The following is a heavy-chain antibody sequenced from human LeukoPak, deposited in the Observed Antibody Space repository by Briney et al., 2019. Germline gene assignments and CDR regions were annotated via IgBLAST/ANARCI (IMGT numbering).Heavy chain of an antibody. Sequence: GGPLRLSCAASGFTFSSYWMSWVRQAPGKGLEWVANIKQDGSEKYYVDSVKGRFTISRDNAKNSLYLQMNSLRVEDTAVYYCARERAYCSSTSCQYTFYYYYGMDVWGQGTTVTVSS. CDR2: IKQDGSEK. CDR1: GFTFSSYW. J-gene: IGHJ6*02. CDR3: ARERAYCSSTSCQYTFYYYYGMDV. V-gene: IGHV3-7*01. D-gene: IGHD2-2*01.